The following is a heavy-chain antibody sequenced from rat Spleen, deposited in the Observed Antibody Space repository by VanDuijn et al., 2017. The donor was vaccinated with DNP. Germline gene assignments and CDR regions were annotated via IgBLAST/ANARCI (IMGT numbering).Heavy chain of an antibody. CDR2: ITNSGGST. Sequence: VQLVESGGGPVQPGRSLKLSCVASGFIFSNYWMTWIRQAPGKGLEWVASITNSGGSTYYRDSVKGRFTISRDNAKSTLYLQMDSLRSEDTATYYCTTRGPWGQGVMVTVSS. CDR1: GFIFSNYW. V-gene: IGHV5-31*01. J-gene: IGHJ2*01. D-gene: IGHD4-6*01. CDR3: TTRGP.